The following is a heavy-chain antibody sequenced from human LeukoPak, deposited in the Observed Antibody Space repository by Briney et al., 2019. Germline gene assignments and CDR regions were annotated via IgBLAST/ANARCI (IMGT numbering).Heavy chain of an antibody. Sequence: KPSETLSLTCTVSGGSISSSGYYWGWIRQPPGKGLEWIGSIYYSGGNYYNPSLNSRLTISVDTSKNQFSLRLSSVTAADTAVYYCARGPYYFDSWGPGTLVTVSS. J-gene: IGHJ4*02. CDR3: ARGPYYFDS. CDR2: IYYSGGN. CDR1: GGSISSSGYY. V-gene: IGHV4-39*07.